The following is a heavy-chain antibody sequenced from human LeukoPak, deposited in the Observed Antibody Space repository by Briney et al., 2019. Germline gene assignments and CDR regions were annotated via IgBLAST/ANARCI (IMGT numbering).Heavy chain of an antibody. J-gene: IGHJ4*02. CDR3: AKGDSSSWYLYFDY. CDR2: ISYDGSNK. V-gene: IGHV3-30*18. D-gene: IGHD6-13*01. Sequence: GGSLRLSCAASGFTFSSYGMHWVRQAPGKGLEWVAVISYDGSNKYYADSVKGRFTISRDNSKNTLYLQMNSLRAEDTAVYYCAKGDSSSWYLYFDYWGRGTLVTVSS. CDR1: GFTFSSYG.